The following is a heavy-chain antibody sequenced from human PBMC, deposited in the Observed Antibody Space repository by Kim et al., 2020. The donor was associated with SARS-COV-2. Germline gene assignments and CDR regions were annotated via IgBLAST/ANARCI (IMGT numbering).Heavy chain of an antibody. D-gene: IGHD2-2*01. CDR3: ARGYRLLRAEY. J-gene: IGHJ4*02. CDR1: GYTFASFD. Sequence: ASVKVSCKASGYTFASFDINWVRQATGQGLEWLGALDPESGRTDYAQKFQGRVTLTRNTSISTAYMELSSLRSEDTAVYYCARGYRLLRAEYWGQGSLVTVCS. CDR2: LDPESGRT. V-gene: IGHV1-8*01.